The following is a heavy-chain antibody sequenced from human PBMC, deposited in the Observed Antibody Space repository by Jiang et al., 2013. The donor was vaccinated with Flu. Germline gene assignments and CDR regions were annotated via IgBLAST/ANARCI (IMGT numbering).Heavy chain of an antibody. CDR2: ISGSGGST. CDR1: GFTFSSYA. J-gene: IGHJ4*02. Sequence: VQLVESGGGLVQPGGSLRLSCAASGFTFSSYAMSWVRQAPGKGLEWVSAISGSGGSTYYADSVKGRFTISRDNSKNTLYLQMNSLRAEDTAVYYCAKGILIPGIAVAGMGRGYWGQGTLVTVSS. CDR3: AKGILIPGIAVAGMGRGY. V-gene: IGHV3-23*04. D-gene: IGHD6-19*01.